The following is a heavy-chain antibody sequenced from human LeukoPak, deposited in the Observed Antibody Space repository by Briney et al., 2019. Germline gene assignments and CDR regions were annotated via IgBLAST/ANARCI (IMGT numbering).Heavy chain of an antibody. V-gene: IGHV1-2*04. Sequence: ASVKVSCKASGYTFTGYYMHWVRQAPGQGLEWMGWINPNSGGTNYAQKFQGWVTMTRDTSIGTAYMELSRLRSDDTAVYYCARDWALYCSGGSCFSGGFDYWGQGTLVTVSS. J-gene: IGHJ4*02. D-gene: IGHD2-15*01. CDR3: ARDWALYCSGGSCFSGGFDY. CDR2: INPNSGGT. CDR1: GYTFTGYY.